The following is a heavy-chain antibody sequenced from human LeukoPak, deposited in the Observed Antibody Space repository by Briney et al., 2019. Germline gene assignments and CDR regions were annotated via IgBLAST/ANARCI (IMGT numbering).Heavy chain of an antibody. J-gene: IGHJ4*02. Sequence: GGSLRLSCAASGFTFSSYGMHWVRQAPGKGLEWVAVIWYDGSNKYYADSVKGRFTIPRDNSKNTLYLQMNSLRAEDTAVYYCARGYGRGNSPDYWGQGTLVTVSS. CDR3: ARGYGRGNSPDY. D-gene: IGHD4-17*01. CDR2: IWYDGSNK. CDR1: GFTFSSYG. V-gene: IGHV3-33*01.